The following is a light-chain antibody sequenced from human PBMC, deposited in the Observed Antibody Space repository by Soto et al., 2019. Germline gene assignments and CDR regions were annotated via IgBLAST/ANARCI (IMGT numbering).Light chain of an antibody. CDR2: DVS. J-gene: IGLJ3*02. CDR3: SSYTSSRTLA. CDR1: SSYVGGYNY. V-gene: IGLV2-14*01. Sequence: QSALTQPASVSGSPGQSITISCTGTSSYVGGYNYVSWYQQHPGKAPKLMIYDVSNRPSGVSNRFSGSKSGNTASLTISGLQAEDEADYYCSSYTSSRTLAFGGGTKVTVL.